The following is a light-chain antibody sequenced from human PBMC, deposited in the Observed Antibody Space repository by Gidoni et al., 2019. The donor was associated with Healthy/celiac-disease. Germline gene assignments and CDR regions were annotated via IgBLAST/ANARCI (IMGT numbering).Light chain of an antibody. J-gene: IGLJ2*01. CDR3: HVWDSFSEPVI. CDR1: NIGRKS. Sequence: SYVLTQPPSGSVAPGQTARIICGGNNIGRKSGTWYQQKPGQAPVLVVYDDSDRPSGIPERFAGSNSGNTATLTISRVEAGDEADYYCHVWDSFSEPVIFGAGTKLTVL. CDR2: DDS. V-gene: IGLV3-21*02.